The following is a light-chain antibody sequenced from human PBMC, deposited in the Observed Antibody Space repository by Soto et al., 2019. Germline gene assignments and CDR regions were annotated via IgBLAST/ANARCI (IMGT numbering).Light chain of an antibody. Sequence: DIQMTQSPSSLSASVGERVTITCRASQNIRTYLSWDQQEPGKAPKLLIYAASTLQSGVPSRFSGSGSGTEFTLTVNSLQPEDFATYFCQQSFSTPSTWTFGQGTKVDIK. CDR2: AAS. CDR1: QNIRTY. V-gene: IGKV1-39*01. CDR3: QQSFSTPSTWT. J-gene: IGKJ1*01.